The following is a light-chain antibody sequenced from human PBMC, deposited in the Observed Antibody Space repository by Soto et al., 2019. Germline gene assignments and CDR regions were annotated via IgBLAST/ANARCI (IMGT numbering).Light chain of an antibody. Sequence: EIVMTQSPATLSVSPGERVTLSCRASQSVSSNLAWYQQKPGQAPRLLIYAASARATGIPARFSGSGSGTEFTLTISSLQSEDFAIYYCQQYNNWPPLTFGGGTKVEIK. CDR2: AAS. CDR3: QQYNNWPPLT. J-gene: IGKJ4*01. CDR1: QSVSSN. V-gene: IGKV3-15*01.